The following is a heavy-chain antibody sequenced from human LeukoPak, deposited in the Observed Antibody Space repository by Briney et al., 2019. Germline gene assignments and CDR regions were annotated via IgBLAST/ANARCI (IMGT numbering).Heavy chain of an antibody. J-gene: IGHJ4*02. CDR1: GYTFTSYY. CDR3: ARGRTHCRLWLGESTGGPFDY. CDR2: INPSGGST. V-gene: IGHV1-46*01. Sequence: ASVKVSCKASGYTFTSYYMHWVRQAPGQGLEWMGIINPSGGSTSYAQKFQGRVTMTRDMSTSTVYMELSSLRSEDTAVYYCARGRTHCRLWLGESTGGPFDYWGQGTLVTVSS. D-gene: IGHD3-10*01.